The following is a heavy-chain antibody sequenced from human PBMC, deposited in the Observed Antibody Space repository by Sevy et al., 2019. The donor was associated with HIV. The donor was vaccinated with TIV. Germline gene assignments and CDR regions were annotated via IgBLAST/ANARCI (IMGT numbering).Heavy chain of an antibody. V-gene: IGHV3-23*01. CDR1: EFTFSSYA. CDR3: AKGFCSGATCPRDYYCGMDV. D-gene: IGHD2-15*01. CDR2: ISGSGRFT. J-gene: IGHJ6*02. Sequence: GGSLRLSCSASEFTFSSYAMSWVRQAPGKGLEWVSSISGSGRFTYYADFVEGRFIISRDNSKNTLSVQMDSLRAEDTAVYYCAKGFCSGATCPRDYYCGMDVWGQGITVTVSS.